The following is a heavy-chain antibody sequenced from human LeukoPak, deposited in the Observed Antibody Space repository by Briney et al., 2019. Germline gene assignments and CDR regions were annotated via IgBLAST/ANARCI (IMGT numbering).Heavy chain of an antibody. J-gene: IGHJ4*02. Sequence: GGSLRLSCTASGFSFSSYEMNWVRQAPGRGLEWVSYISSSGNTIFYADSLKGRFTISRDNAKKSLYLQMKSLRAEDTTVYYCARWYCSTTSCLFDYWGRGTLVTVSS. CDR3: ARWYCSTTSCLFDY. CDR2: ISSSGNTI. D-gene: IGHD2-2*01. V-gene: IGHV3-48*03. CDR1: GFSFSSYE.